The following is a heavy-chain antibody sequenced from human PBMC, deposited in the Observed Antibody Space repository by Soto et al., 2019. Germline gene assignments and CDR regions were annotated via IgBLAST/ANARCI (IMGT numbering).Heavy chain of an antibody. Sequence: QVQLVQSGAEVKKPGASVKVSCKASGYTFTSYGISWVRQAPGQGPEWMGRISTYNGNTNYVQKLQGRVTMTTDTSTNTAYMELRRLRYDDTAVYYCARDPVYSTTWHLAFDIWGQGTMGTVSS. CDR3: ARDPVYSTTWHLAFDI. J-gene: IGHJ3*02. CDR2: ISTYNGNT. CDR1: GYTFTSYG. V-gene: IGHV1-18*01. D-gene: IGHD6-13*01.